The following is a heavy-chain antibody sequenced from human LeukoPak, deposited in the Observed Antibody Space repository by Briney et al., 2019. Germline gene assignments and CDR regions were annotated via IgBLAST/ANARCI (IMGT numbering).Heavy chain of an antibody. D-gene: IGHD4-17*01. CDR1: GYTLTELS. J-gene: IGHJ3*02. CDR3: ARDRSGPPYGSNAFDI. V-gene: IGHV1-24*01. CDR2: FDPEDGET. Sequence: ASVKVSCKVSGYTLTELSMHWVRQAPGKGLEWMGGFDPEDGETIYAQKFQGRVTMTEDTSTDTAYMELSSLRSDDTAVYYCARDRSGPPYGSNAFDIWGQGTMVTVSS.